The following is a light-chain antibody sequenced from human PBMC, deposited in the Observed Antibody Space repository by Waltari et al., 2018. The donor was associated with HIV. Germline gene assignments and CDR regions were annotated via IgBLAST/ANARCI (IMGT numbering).Light chain of an antibody. CDR3: QQYNNWPGIT. J-gene: IGKJ3*01. V-gene: IGKV3-15*01. CDR1: QSVSTN. Sequence: EIVMTQSPVTLSMSPGERATLSCRASQSVSTNLAWYQQKPGQAPRLLIYGASTGATGIPARFSCSGSGTEFTLTISSLQSEDFAVYYCQQYNNWPGITFGPGTKVDIK. CDR2: GAS.